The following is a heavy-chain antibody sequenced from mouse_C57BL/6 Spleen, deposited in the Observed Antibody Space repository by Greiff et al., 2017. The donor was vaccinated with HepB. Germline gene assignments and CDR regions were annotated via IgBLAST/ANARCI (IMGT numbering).Heavy chain of an antibody. D-gene: IGHD1-1*01. CDR3: ARGPLRSRAMDY. CDR2: INPNNGGT. V-gene: IGHV1-26*01. Sequence: EVQLQQSGPELVKPGASVKISCKASGYTFTDYYMNWVKQSHGKSLEWIGDINPNNGGTSYNQKFKGKATLTVDKSSSTAYMELRSLTSEDSAVYYCARGPLRSRAMDYWGQGTSVTVSS. CDR1: GYTFTDYY. J-gene: IGHJ4*01.